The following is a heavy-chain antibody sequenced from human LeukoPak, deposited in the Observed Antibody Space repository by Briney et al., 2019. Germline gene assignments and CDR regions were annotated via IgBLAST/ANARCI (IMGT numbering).Heavy chain of an antibody. J-gene: IGHJ4*02. CDR1: GGSISSGSYF. CDR2: IYTSGST. D-gene: IGHD3-3*01. Sequence: SQTLSLTCTVSGGSISSGSYFWSWIRQPAGKGLEWIGRIYTSGSTNYNPSLKSRVTMSVDTSENQFSLKLSSVTAADTAVYYCAGGDITTLDYWGQGTLVTVSS. CDR3: AGGDITTLDY. V-gene: IGHV4-61*02.